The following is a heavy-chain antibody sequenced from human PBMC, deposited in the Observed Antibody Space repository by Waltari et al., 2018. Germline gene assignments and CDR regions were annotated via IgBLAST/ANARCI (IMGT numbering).Heavy chain of an antibody. D-gene: IGHD6-13*01. CDR1: GPGFSNCW. J-gene: IGHJ4*02. CDR3: TRGGRDSSWYWRD. CDR2: IKQDGSEK. Sequence: EVQLVESGGGLAQPGGSLRLSCAASGPGFSNCWMTWVRQASGKGPEWVANIKQDGSEKYYMDSVKGRFTISRDNAKNSLYLQMNNLRVEDTAVYYCTRGGRDSSWYWRDWGQGTLVTVSS. V-gene: IGHV3-7*01.